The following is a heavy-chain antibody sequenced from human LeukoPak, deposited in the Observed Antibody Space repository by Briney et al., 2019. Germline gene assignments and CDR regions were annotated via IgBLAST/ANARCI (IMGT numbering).Heavy chain of an antibody. V-gene: IGHV1-46*01. J-gene: IGHJ4*02. CDR3: ARSGGGAIRPFDY. CDR2: INPSGGST. D-gene: IGHD2-15*01. CDR1: GYTFISYF. Sequence: ASVKVSCKASGYTFISYFIHWVRQAPGQGLEGMGIINPSGGSTRYAQKFQGRVTMTRDTSTSTVYMEMSSLRSEDTAVYYCARSGGGAIRPFDYWGQGTLVTVSS.